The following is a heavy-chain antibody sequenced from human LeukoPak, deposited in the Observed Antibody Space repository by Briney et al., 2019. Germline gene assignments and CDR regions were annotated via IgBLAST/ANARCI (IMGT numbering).Heavy chain of an antibody. CDR2: ISYDGSNK. J-gene: IGHJ6*02. CDR1: GFTFSSYA. Sequence: PGGSLRLSCAASGFTFSSYAMHWVRQAPGKGLEWVAVISYDGSNKYYADSAKGRFTISRDNSKNTLYLQMNSLRAEDTAVYYCARSWSGDGMDVWGQGTTVTVSS. CDR3: ARSWSGDGMDV. D-gene: IGHD3-3*01. V-gene: IGHV3-30-3*01.